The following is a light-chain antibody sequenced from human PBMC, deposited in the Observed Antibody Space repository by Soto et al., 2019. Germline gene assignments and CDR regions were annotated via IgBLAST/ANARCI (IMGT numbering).Light chain of an antibody. CDR2: GVS. V-gene: IGKV3-15*01. Sequence: EIVMTQSPATLSVSPGERATLSCRASQTVSSKLAWFQQKPGQAPSLLIYGVSTRATGVPVRFNGSGSGTEFTLTVNSLQSEDFAVYYCQQYNNWPHTFGQGTKVDIK. CDR3: QQYNNWPHT. J-gene: IGKJ2*01. CDR1: QTVSSK.